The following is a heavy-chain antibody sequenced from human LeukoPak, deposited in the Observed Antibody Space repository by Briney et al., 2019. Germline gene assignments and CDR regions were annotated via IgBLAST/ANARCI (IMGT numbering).Heavy chain of an antibody. CDR3: AKEVEGYQLLSRKYYYYYMDV. Sequence: GGSLRLSCAASGFTFSTYAMNWVRQAPGKGLEWVSTISGSGSSTYYADSVKGRFTLSRDKSKNTLYLQMNSLRAEDTAVYYCAKEVEGYQLLSRKYYYYYMDVWGKGTTVTISS. V-gene: IGHV3-23*01. D-gene: IGHD2-2*01. CDR1: GFTFSTYA. CDR2: ISGSGSST. J-gene: IGHJ6*03.